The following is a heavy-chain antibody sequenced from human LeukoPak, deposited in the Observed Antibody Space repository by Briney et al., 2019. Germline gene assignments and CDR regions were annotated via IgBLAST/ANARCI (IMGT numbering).Heavy chain of an antibody. Sequence: SETLSLTCTVSGGSISSGSYYWGWIRQPPGKGLEWIGSIYYSGSTNYNPSLKSRVTISVDTSKNQFSLKLSSVTAADTAVYYCARGLHSGHVDYWGQGTLVTVSS. CDR1: GGSISSGSYY. CDR3: ARGLHSGHVDY. V-gene: IGHV4-39*07. CDR2: IYYSGST. J-gene: IGHJ4*02. D-gene: IGHD5-12*01.